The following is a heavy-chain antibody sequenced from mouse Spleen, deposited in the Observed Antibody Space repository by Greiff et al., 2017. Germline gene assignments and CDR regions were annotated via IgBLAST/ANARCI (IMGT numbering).Heavy chain of an antibody. Sequence: EVQLQQSGPELGKPGASVKIPCKASGYTFTDYNMDWVKQSHGKSLEWIGDINPNNGGTIYNQKFKGKATLTVDKSSSTAYMELRSLTSEDTAVYYCARRGDGSSYYWYFDVWGAGTTVTVSS. CDR2: INPNNGGT. V-gene: IGHV1-18*01. D-gene: IGHD1-1*01. J-gene: IGHJ1*01. CDR1: GYTFTDYN. CDR3: ARRGDGSSYYWYFDV.